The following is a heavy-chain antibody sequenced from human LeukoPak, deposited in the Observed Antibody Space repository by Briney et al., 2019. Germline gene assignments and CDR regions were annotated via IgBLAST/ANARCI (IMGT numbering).Heavy chain of an antibody. CDR1: GYTFTSYA. V-gene: IGHV7-4-1*02. CDR3: ARGGIGDPLRGDY. Sequence: GASVRLSCKASGYTFTSYAMNWVRQAPGQRPGWGEWFNTNTGNPTYAQGFTGRFVFSLDTSVSTAYLQISSLKAEDTAVYYCARGGIGDPLRGDYWGQGTLVTVSS. CDR2: FNTNTGNP. D-gene: IGHD3-16*01. J-gene: IGHJ4*02.